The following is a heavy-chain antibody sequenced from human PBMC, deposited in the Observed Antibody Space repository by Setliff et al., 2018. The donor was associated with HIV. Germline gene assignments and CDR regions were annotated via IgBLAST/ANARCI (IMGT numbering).Heavy chain of an antibody. CDR2: IKSITDGGAV. J-gene: IGHJ5*02. CDR3: VAATTEGFDP. D-gene: IGHD6-13*01. V-gene: IGHV3-15*01. CDR1: GFTFSNAW. Sequence: GGSLRLSCAASGFTFSNAWMSWVRQAPGKGLEWLGRIKSITDGGAVDYAAPVQGRFSISRDDSQNTVYLHLNSLKTEDTAVYYCVAATTEGFDPWGQGTLVTVSS.